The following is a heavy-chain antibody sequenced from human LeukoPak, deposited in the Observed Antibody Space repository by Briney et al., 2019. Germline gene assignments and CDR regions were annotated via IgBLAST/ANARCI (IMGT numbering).Heavy chain of an antibody. D-gene: IGHD3-10*01. Sequence: GSSVKVSCKASGGTFSSYALSWVRQAPGQGLEWMGGIIPIFGAPNYAQRFQGRVTITADESTTTVYMELRSLIFEDTAVYYCARDSEVRRNLWHYWGQGTLVTVSS. CDR1: GGTFSSYA. CDR3: ARDSEVRRNLWHY. V-gene: IGHV1-69*01. CDR2: IIPIFGAP. J-gene: IGHJ4*02.